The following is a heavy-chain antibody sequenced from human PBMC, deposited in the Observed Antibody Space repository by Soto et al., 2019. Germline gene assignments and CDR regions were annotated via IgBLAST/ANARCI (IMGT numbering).Heavy chain of an antibody. V-gene: IGHV1-3*01. CDR3: ARDVGSDRGRKLDQTMAGGF. CDR2: INAGNGNT. CDR1: GYTFTSYA. J-gene: IGHJ4*02. Sequence: ASVKVSCKASGYTFTSYAMHWVRQAPGQRLEWMGWINAGNGNTKYSQKFQGRVTITRDTSASTAYMELSSLRSEDTAVYYCARDVGSDRGRKLDQTMAGGFWGQGTLVTVSS. D-gene: IGHD6-19*01.